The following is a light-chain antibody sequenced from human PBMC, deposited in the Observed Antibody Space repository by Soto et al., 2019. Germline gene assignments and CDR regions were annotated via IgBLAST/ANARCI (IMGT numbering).Light chain of an antibody. CDR2: ANN. V-gene: IGLV1-40*01. Sequence: QAVRTQPPSVSGDPGQRVSISCTGSSSNIGAGYDVHWYQHLPGTAPKLLIYANNNRPSGVPDRFSGSKSGTSASLAITGLQAEDEADYYCQSYDSSRSPLYVFGTGTKVTVL. CDR1: SSNIGAGYD. J-gene: IGLJ1*01. CDR3: QSYDSSRSPLYV.